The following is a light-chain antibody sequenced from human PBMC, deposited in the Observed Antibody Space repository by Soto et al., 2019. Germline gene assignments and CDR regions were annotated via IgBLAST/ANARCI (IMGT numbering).Light chain of an antibody. J-gene: IGKJ5*01. Sequence: EIVLTQSPGTLSLSPGERATLSCRASQTVSSSYLAWYQQKPGQAPRLLIYGASSRATGIPERFSGSGYGTDFTLTISSLQYEDFAIYYCQQYYDWPITFGHGTRLEIK. CDR2: GAS. CDR1: QTVSSSY. V-gene: IGKV3-20*01. CDR3: QQYYDWPIT.